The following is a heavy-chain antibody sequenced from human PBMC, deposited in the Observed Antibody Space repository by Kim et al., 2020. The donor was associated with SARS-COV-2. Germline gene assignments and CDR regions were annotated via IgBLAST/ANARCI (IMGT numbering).Heavy chain of an antibody. CDR2: IYYSGST. V-gene: IGHV4-39*07. Sequence: SETLSLTCTVSGGSISSSSYYWGWIRQPPGKGLEWIGSIYYSGSTYYNPSLKSRVTISVDTSKNQFSLKLSSVTAADTAVYYCARDNSRAEVDYWGQGTLVTVSS. CDR1: GGSISSSSYY. J-gene: IGHJ4*02. CDR3: ARDNSRAEVDY. D-gene: IGHD2-21*01.